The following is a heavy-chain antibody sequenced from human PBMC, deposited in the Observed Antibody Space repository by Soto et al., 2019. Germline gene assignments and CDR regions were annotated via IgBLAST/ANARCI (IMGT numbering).Heavy chain of an antibody. D-gene: IGHD3-10*01. V-gene: IGHV3-30-3*01. CDR3: ARAPDPGSYYYYGMDV. CDR1: GFTFSSYA. J-gene: IGHJ6*01. CDR2: ISYDGSNK. Sequence: QVQLVESGGGVVQPGRSLRLSCAASGFTFSSYAMHWVRQAPGKGLEWVAVISYDGSNKYYADSVKGRFTISRDNSKNTLYLQMNSLRAEDTAVYYCARAPDPGSYYYYGMDVW.